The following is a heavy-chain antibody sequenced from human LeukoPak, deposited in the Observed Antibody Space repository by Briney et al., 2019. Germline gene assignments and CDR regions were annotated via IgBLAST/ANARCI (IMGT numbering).Heavy chain of an antibody. CDR2: IYYSGST. V-gene: IGHV4-39*01. J-gene: IGHJ4*02. Sequence: NPSETLSLTCTVSGGSISSSSYYWGWIRQPPGKGLEWIGSIYYSGSTYYNPSLKSRVTIPVDTSKNQFSLKLSSVTAADTAVYYCARQRELAAAGTAFDYWGQGTLVTVSS. CDR3: ARQRELAAAGTAFDY. CDR1: GGSISSSSYY. D-gene: IGHD6-13*01.